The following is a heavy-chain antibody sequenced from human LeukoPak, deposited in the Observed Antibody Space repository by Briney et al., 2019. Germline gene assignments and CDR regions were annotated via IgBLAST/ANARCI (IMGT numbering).Heavy chain of an antibody. D-gene: IGHD3/OR15-3a*01. CDR3: ARGGLPRENWFDP. J-gene: IGHJ5*02. CDR1: GGSISSGGYS. Sequence: PSQTLSLTCAVSGGSISSGGYSWSWIRQPAGKGLEWIGRIYTTGSTNYNPSLKSRVTMSVDTSKNQFSLKLTSVTAADTAVYYCARGGLPRENWFDPWGQGTLVAVSS. V-gene: IGHV4-61*02. CDR2: IYTTGST.